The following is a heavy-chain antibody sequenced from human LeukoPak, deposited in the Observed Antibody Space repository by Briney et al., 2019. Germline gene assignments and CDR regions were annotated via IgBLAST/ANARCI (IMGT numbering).Heavy chain of an antibody. CDR2: ISSSSSHI. J-gene: IGHJ4*02. D-gene: IGHD6-19*01. CDR1: GFTFSSYS. CDR3: ARGLHSSGRYKGDY. V-gene: IGHV3-21*01. Sequence: GGSLRLSCAASGFTFSSYSMNWVRQAPGKGLEWVSSISSSSSHIYYADSVKGRFTSSRDNAKNSLYLQMNSLRAEDTAVYYCARGLHSSGRYKGDYWGEGTLVTVSS.